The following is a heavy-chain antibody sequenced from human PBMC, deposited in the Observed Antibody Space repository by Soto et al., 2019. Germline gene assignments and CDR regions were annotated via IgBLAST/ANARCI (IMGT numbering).Heavy chain of an antibody. CDR1: GGSFSGYY. CDR3: ARGPKYQLGGFDY. CDR2: INHSGST. Sequence: QVQLQQWGAGLLKPSETLSLTCAVYGGSFSGYYWSWIRQPPGKGLEWIGEINHSGSTNYNPSLKSQVTISVDTSKNQFSLKLSSVTAADTAVYYCARGPKYQLGGFDYWGQGTLVTVSS. J-gene: IGHJ4*02. V-gene: IGHV4-34*01. D-gene: IGHD2-2*01.